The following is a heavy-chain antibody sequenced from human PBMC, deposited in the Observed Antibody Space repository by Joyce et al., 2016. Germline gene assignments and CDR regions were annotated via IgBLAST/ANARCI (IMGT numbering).Heavy chain of an antibody. CDR2: IKQDASAK. CDR1: GFTFSRFW. V-gene: IGHV3-7*03. D-gene: IGHD1-1*01. Sequence: EVQLVESGGGSVQPGGSLRLSCTASGFTFSRFWMTWVRQAPGRGLAWVANIKQDASAKDYVDSVKGRFTSSRDNSKNSLFLQMSSLRADDTAVYYCARDAPANWNDYSDHWGQGTLVTISS. CDR3: ARDAPANWNDYSDH. J-gene: IGHJ4*02.